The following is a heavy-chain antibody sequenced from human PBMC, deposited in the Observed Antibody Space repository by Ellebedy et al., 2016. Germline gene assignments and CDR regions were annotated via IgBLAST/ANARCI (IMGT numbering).Heavy chain of an antibody. Sequence: GGSLRLXCAASGFTFSSYWMTWVRQAPGKGLEWVANIKQDGSEKYYVDSVKGRFTISRDNAKNSLYLQMNSLRAEDTAVYYCAREYCGGDCYYYYYYYMDVWGKGTTVTVS. CDR2: IKQDGSEK. CDR1: GFTFSSYW. J-gene: IGHJ6*03. V-gene: IGHV3-7*01. D-gene: IGHD2-21*01. CDR3: AREYCGGDCYYYYYYYMDV.